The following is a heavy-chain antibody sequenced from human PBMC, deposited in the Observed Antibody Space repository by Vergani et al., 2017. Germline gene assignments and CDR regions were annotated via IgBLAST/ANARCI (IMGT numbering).Heavy chain of an antibody. Sequence: EVQMVESGGGLVKPGGSLRLSCAASGFTFSHYAMSWVRQAPGKGLEWVSGISGSGGSTFYADSVKGRFTISRDNSKNTLYLQMNSLRAEDTAVYYCANPDSVVSSNYGSGSYFGSWGQGALVTVSS. CDR1: GFTFSHYA. V-gene: IGHV3-23*04. J-gene: IGHJ4*02. CDR3: ANPDSVVSSNYGSGSYFGS. D-gene: IGHD3-10*01. CDR2: ISGSGGST.